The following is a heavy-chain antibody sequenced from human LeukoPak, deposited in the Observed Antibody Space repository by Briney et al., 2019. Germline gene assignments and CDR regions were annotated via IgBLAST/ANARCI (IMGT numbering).Heavy chain of an antibody. CDR3: ARDTSIGGASY. D-gene: IGHD1-26*01. V-gene: IGHV4-30-4*08. Sequence: PSQTLSLTCTVSGGSISSGDYYWSWIRQPPGKGLEWIGYIYYSGSTYYNPSLKSRVTISVDTSKNKFSLKLSSVTAADTAVYYCARDTSIGGASYWGQGTLVTVSS. CDR1: GGSISSGDYY. CDR2: IYYSGST. J-gene: IGHJ4*02.